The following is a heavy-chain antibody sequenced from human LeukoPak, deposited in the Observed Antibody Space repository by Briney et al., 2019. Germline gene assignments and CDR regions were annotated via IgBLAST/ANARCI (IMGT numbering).Heavy chain of an antibody. J-gene: IGHJ4*02. V-gene: IGHV4-59*08. D-gene: IGHD3-10*01. Sequence: ASETLSLTCTVSGGSISRYYWSWIRQAPGKGLEWVGYIYYSGRTNYNPSLKSRLTLSVDTSKNQFSLQLRSLTPADTAVYYCARQRPANYGSYYFDYWGQGTLVTVSS. CDR3: ARQRPANYGSYYFDY. CDR1: GGSISRYY. CDR2: IYYSGRT.